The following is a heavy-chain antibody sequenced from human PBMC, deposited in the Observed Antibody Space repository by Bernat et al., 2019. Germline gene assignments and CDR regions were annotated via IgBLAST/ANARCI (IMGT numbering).Heavy chain of an antibody. V-gene: IGHV3-11*01. D-gene: IGHD3-16*02. CDR2: ISNNGSSK. CDR3: ARANSFGRVIGVSTSTDY. CDR1: GFTFSDYD. J-gene: IGHJ4*02. Sequence: QVQLVESGGGLVKPGGSLRLSCAVSGFTFSDYDMSWIRQAPGKGLEWISCISNNGSSKYYADSVMGRFTISRDNAKNSLYLQMNSLRADDTAVYFCARANSFGRVIGVSTSTDYWGQGTLVTVSS.